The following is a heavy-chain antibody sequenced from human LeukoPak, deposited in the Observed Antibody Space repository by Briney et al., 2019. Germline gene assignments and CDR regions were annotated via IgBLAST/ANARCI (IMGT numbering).Heavy chain of an antibody. CDR3: AKRSGVSYGYFDY. V-gene: IGHV3-23*01. CDR1: GFTFDDYG. CDR2: IPGSGDST. Sequence: PGGSLRLSCAISGFTFDDYGMSWVRQAPGKGLEWVSAIPGSGDSTNYADSVKGRFTISRDNSKNTLYLQMNSLRAEDTAVYYCAKRSGVSYGYFDYWGQGTLVTVSS. D-gene: IGHD1-26*01. J-gene: IGHJ4*02.